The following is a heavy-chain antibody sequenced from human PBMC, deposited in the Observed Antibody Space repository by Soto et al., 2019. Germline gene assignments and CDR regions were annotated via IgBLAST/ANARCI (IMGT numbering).Heavy chain of an antibody. CDR1: GFSLTTYGVG. CDR3: AHRLTLNSDWNYGRFDY. V-gene: IGHV2-5*02. Sequence: QITLKESGPALVKPTQTLTLTCTFSGFSLTTYGVGVGWIRQPPGKALEWLALTYWDDDKRYCPSLKSRLTITKDTSKNQVVLTMTNMDPVDTATYFCAHRLTLNSDWNYGRFDYWGQGTLVTVSS. CDR2: TYWDDDK. D-gene: IGHD1-7*01. J-gene: IGHJ4*02.